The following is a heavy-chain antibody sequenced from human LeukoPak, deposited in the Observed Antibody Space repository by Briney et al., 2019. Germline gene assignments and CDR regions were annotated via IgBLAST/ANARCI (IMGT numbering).Heavy chain of an antibody. CDR2: IYYSGSS. CDR3: ARLGDSSGYYYSNWYFDV. Sequence: SETLSLTCAVYGGSFSGYYWSWIRQPPGKGLEWIGYIYYSGSSNYNPSLKSRVIISVDTSKNQFSLNLSSVTAADTAVYYCARLGDSSGYYYSNWYFDVWGSGTLVTVSS. J-gene: IGHJ2*01. CDR1: GGSFSGYY. D-gene: IGHD3-22*01. V-gene: IGHV4-59*08.